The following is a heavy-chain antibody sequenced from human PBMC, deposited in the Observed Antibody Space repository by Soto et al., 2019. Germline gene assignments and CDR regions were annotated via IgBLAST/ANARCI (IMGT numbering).Heavy chain of an antibody. Sequence: EVPLVESGGGLVQPGRSLRLSCAASGFTFDDYVVHWVRQVPGKGLEWVSGIDWNSGAIGYADSVKGRFIISRDSAKNSLFLQMNSLRAEDTALYYCAKEIGYCSSTRCDYGMDVWGQGTTVTVSS. J-gene: IGHJ6*02. CDR1: GFTFDDYV. CDR3: AKEIGYCSSTRCDYGMDV. D-gene: IGHD2-2*03. V-gene: IGHV3-9*01. CDR2: IDWNSGAI.